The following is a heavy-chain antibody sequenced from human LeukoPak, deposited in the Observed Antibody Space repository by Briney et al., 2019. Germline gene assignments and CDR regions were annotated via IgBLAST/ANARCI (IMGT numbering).Heavy chain of an antibody. CDR1: GFTFDDYA. Sequence: PGRSLRLSCAASGFTFDDYAMHWVRQAPGKGLEWVSGISWNSGTIGYADSVKGRFTISRDNAKNSLYLQMNSLRAEDTALYYCARSHDSSGYYPGDYFDYWGQGTLVTVSS. CDR3: ARSHDSSGYYPGDYFDY. D-gene: IGHD3-22*01. CDR2: ISWNSGTI. V-gene: IGHV3-9*01. J-gene: IGHJ4*02.